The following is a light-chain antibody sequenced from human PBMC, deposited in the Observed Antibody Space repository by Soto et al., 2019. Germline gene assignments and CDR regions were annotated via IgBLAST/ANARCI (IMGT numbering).Light chain of an antibody. J-gene: IGLJ1*01. Sequence: QSALTQPASVSGSPGQSITISCTGTSSDVGSYNLVSWYQQHPGKAPKLMIYEVSKRPSGVSNRFSGSKSGNTASLTISGLQAEDEADYYCGSYACSSTFYVFGTGTKLTVL. V-gene: IGLV2-23*02. CDR2: EVS. CDR3: GSYACSSTFYV. CDR1: SSDVGSYNL.